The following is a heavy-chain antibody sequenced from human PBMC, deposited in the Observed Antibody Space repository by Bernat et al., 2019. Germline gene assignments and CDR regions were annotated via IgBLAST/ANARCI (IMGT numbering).Heavy chain of an antibody. CDR3: ARFATVTSFGAYYYGMDV. Sequence: EVQLVESGGGLVQPGGSLRLSCAASGFTFSSYEMNWVRQAPGKGLEWVSYISSSGSTIYYADSVKGRFTISRDNDKNSLYLQMNRLRAEDTAVYYCARFATVTSFGAYYYGMDVWGQGTTVTVSS. J-gene: IGHJ6*02. D-gene: IGHD4-11*01. CDR1: GFTFSSYE. V-gene: IGHV3-48*03. CDR2: ISSSGSTI.